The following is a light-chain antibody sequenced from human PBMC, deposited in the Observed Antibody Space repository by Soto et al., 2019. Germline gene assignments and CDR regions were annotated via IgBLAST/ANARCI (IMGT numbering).Light chain of an antibody. CDR2: DAS. J-gene: IGKJ2*01. V-gene: IGKV3-11*01. Sequence: EIVLTQSPATLSLSPGERATLSCRASQSVSSYLAWYQQKPGQAPRLLIYDASNRATGITARFSGSGSGTDFTLTISSLETEDFAVYYCQQRSNWPPNTFGQGTKLEIK. CDR3: QQRSNWPPNT. CDR1: QSVSSY.